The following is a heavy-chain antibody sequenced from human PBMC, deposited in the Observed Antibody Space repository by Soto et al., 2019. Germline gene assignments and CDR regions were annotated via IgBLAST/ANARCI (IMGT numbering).Heavy chain of an antibody. CDR3: ARDRGSNAAGFNYYYYGMDV. Sequence: PSQTLSLTCAISGDSVSSNSAAWNCIRQSPSRGLEWLGRTYYRSKWYNDYAVSVKSRITINPDTSKNQFSLQLNSVTPEDTAVYYCARDRGSNAAGFNYYYYGMDVWGQGTTVTVSS. J-gene: IGHJ6*02. CDR2: TYYRSKWYN. V-gene: IGHV6-1*01. D-gene: IGHD6-13*01. CDR1: GDSVSSNSAA.